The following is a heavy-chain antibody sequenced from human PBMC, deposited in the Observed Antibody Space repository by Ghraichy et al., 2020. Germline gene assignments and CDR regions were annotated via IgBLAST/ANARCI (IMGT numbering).Heavy chain of an antibody. CDR1: GFTVSSNY. CDR2: IYSGGST. D-gene: IGHD4-11*01. V-gene: IGHV3-66*01. Sequence: GGSLRLSCAASGFTVSSNYMSWVRQAPGKGLEWVSVIYSGGSTYYADSVKGRFTISRDNSKNTLYLQMNSLRAEDTAVYYCARYYSNYGYYFDYWGQGILVTVSS. CDR3: ARYYSNYGYYFDY. J-gene: IGHJ4*02.